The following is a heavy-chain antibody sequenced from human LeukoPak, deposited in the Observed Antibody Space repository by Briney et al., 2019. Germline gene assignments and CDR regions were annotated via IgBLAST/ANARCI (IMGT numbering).Heavy chain of an antibody. V-gene: IGHV4-34*01. CDR2: INHSGSI. CDR3: APLLFPGY. D-gene: IGHD2-15*01. CDR1: GGSFSGYY. J-gene: IGHJ4*02. Sequence: SETLSLTCAVYGGSFSGYYWSWIRQPPGKGLEWIGEINHSGSINYNPSHKSRVTISVDTSKNQFSLKLSSVTAADTAVYYCAPLLFPGYWGQGTLVTVSS.